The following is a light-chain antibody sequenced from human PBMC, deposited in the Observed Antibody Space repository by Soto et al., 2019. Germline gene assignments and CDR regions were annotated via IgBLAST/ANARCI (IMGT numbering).Light chain of an antibody. J-gene: IGLJ2*01. CDR2: EVS. V-gene: IGLV2-8*01. CDR3: ISYAGGSNYVL. CDR1: SSDVGGYNY. Sequence: QSVLTQPPSASGSPGQSVTISCTGTSSDVGGYNYVSWYQQHPGKAPKLMVYEVSKRPSGVPDRFSGSKSGNTASLTVSGLQAEDEADYYFISYAGGSNYVLFGGGTQLTVL.